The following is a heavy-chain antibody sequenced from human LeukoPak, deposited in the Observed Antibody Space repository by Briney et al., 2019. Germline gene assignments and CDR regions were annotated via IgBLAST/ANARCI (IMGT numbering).Heavy chain of an antibody. Sequence: PGGSLRLSCAASGFPFTSYEMNWVRQAPGKGLEWVSSISSSSTYIYYADSVKGRFTVSRDNAKSSVYLQMNSLRSEDTAVYYCARPTWSYNAFDIWGRGTLVTVSS. CDR1: GFPFTSYE. CDR2: ISSSSTYI. J-gene: IGHJ3*02. D-gene: IGHD2-15*01. V-gene: IGHV3-21*01. CDR3: ARPTWSYNAFDI.